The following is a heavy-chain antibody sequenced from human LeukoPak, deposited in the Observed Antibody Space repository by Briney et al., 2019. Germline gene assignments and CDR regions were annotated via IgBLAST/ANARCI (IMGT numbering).Heavy chain of an antibody. CDR2: IYQSVST. CDR1: GYSISSDYY. D-gene: IGHD4-17*01. V-gene: IGHV4-38-2*01. Sequence: SETLSLTCAVSGYSISSDYYWGWIRQPSGKGLDWIGSIYQSVSTYYNPFLKSRVTISVDTSKNQFSLKLSSVTAADTAVYDCARNKSTVTTSRHDAFDIWGQGTMVTVSS. J-gene: IGHJ3*02. CDR3: ARNKSTVTTSRHDAFDI.